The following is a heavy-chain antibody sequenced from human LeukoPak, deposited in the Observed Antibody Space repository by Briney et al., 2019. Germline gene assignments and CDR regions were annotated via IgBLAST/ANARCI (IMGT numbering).Heavy chain of an antibody. CDR2: IYSGGST. D-gene: IGHD6-13*01. CDR1: GFTFSSYA. J-gene: IGHJ6*02. Sequence: GGSLRLSCAASGFTFSSYAMSWVRQAPGKGLEWVSVIYSGGSTYYADSAKGRFTISRDNSKNTLYLQMNSLRAEDTAVYYCAKDQFRDGSSWYDYYYYYGMDVWGQGTTVTVSS. CDR3: AKDQFRDGSSWYDYYYYYGMDV. V-gene: IGHV3-23*03.